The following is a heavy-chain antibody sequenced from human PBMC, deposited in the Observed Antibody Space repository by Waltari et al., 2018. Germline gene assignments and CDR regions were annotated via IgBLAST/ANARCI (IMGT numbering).Heavy chain of an antibody. J-gene: IGHJ5*02. CDR3: ARLAVTPAIKFDL. CDR1: GAPISSGFW. CDR2: IYHSGGT. V-gene: IGHV4-4*02. Sequence: QVQLQESGPGLVKASGTLSLTCVVSGAPISSGFWWSWVRQPPGKGLEWIGDIYHSGGTDYNPSLKTRVTISIDKSKNYFFLDLSSVTAADTAVYYCARLAVTPAIKFDLWGLGTLVTVSS. D-gene: IGHD2-2*01.